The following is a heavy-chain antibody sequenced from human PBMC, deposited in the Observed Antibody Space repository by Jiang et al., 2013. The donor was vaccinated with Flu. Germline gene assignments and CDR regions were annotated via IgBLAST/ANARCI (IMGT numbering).Heavy chain of an antibody. Sequence: VQLVESGGGVVQPGRSLRLSCAASGFTFSYYGMHWVRQAPGKGLEWVAVISYDGSNKYYADSVKGRFTISRDNSKNTLYLQMNSLRAEDTAVYYCARGQGGSSFQHWGQGTLVTVSS. CDR3: ARGQGGSSFQH. J-gene: IGHJ1*01. CDR1: GFTFSYYG. CDR2: ISYDGSNK. V-gene: IGHV3-30*03. D-gene: IGHD1-26*01.